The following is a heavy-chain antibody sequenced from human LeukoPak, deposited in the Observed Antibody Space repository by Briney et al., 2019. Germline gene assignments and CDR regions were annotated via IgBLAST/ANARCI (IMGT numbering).Heavy chain of an antibody. J-gene: IGHJ4*02. D-gene: IGHD5-18*01. Sequence: GGSLSLSCAASGFTFSSYSMNWVRQAPGKGLEWVSSISSSSSYIYYADSVKGRFTISRDNAKNSLYLQMNSLRAEDTAVYYCAREVYSESGGYYFDYWGQGTLVTVSS. CDR2: ISSSSSYI. CDR3: AREVYSESGGYYFDY. CDR1: GFTFSSYS. V-gene: IGHV3-21*01.